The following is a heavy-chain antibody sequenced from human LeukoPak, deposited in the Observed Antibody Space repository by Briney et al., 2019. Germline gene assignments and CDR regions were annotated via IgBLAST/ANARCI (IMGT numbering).Heavy chain of an antibody. CDR3: ARHSDVIGAI. V-gene: IGHV5-51*01. J-gene: IGHJ4*02. D-gene: IGHD3-10*01. CDR1: GYTFTHQW. CDR2: IYPRDSDT. Sequence: RGESLKISCKASGYTFTHQWIGWVRQKSGSGLEWMGIIYPRDSDTRYSPSFQGHVSISADTSINTAYLEWSRLEASDTAIYYGARHSDVIGAIWGQGTLVTVSS.